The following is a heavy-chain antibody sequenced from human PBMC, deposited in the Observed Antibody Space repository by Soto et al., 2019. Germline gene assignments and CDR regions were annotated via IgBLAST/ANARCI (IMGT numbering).Heavy chain of an antibody. CDR1: GYTFTSYG. CDR2: ISAYNGNT. V-gene: IGHV1-18*01. D-gene: IGHD3-10*01. J-gene: IGHJ6*02. Sequence: QVQLVQSGAEVKKPGASVKVSYKASGYTFTSYGISWVRQAPGQGLEWMGWISAYNGNTNYAQKLQGRVTMTTDTSTSTAYMELRSLRSDDTAVYYCASNYLYYYGSGNTNYYGMDVWGQGTTVTVSS. CDR3: ASNYLYYYGSGNTNYYGMDV.